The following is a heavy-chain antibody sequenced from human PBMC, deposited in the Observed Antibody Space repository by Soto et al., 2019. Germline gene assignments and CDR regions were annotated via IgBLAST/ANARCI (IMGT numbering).Heavy chain of an antibody. CDR2: IIPIFGTA. D-gene: IGHD3-10*01. CDR3: ARARTYYGSGRKPFDY. Sequence: SVKVSCKASGYTFTSYAISWVRQAPGQGLEWMGGIIPIFGTANYEQKFQGRVTITADESTSTAYMELSSLRSEDTAVYYCARARTYYGSGRKPFDYWCQGTLVTVS. J-gene: IGHJ4*02. CDR1: GYTFTSYA. V-gene: IGHV1-69*13.